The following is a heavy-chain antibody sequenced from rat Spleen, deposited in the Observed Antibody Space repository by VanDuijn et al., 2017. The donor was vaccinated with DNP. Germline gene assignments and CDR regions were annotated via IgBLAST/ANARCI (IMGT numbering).Heavy chain of an antibody. D-gene: IGHD4-6*01. CDR1: GFSLTRDG. CDR3: TRDPLYHSWALDA. J-gene: IGHJ4*01. Sequence: QVQLKESGPGLVQPSQTLSLTCTVSGFSLTRDGVTWVRQPPGKGLEWLAAMSSGGSTYYNSTLKSRLSLSRDTSTNQIFLKMNSLQIEDTAIYFCTRDPLYHSWALDAWGQGISVTVSS. CDR2: MSSGGST. V-gene: IGHV2S12*01.